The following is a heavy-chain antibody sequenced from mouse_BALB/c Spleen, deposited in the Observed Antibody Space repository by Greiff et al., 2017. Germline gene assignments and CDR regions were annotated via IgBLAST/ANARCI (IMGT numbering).Heavy chain of an antibody. J-gene: IGHJ4*01. Sequence: DVMLVESGGGLVKPGGSLKLSCAASGFTFSSYAMSWVRQSPEKRLEWVAEISSGGSYTYYPDTVTGRFTISRDNAKNTLYLEMSSLRSEDTAMYYCAKGDYGSSYRAMDYWGQGTSVTVSS. D-gene: IGHD1-1*01. CDR1: GFTFSSYA. CDR3: AKGDYGSSYRAMDY. CDR2: ISSGGSYT. V-gene: IGHV5-9-4*01.